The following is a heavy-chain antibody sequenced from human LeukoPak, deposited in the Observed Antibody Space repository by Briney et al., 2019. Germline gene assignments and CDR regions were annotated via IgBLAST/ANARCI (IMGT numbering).Heavy chain of an antibody. D-gene: IGHD1-26*01. CDR3: ARDESGSYSYFQH. Sequence: PGRSLRLSCAASGFTFSSYAMHWVRQAPGKGLEWVAVISYDGSNKYYADSVKGRFTISRDNSKNTLYLQMNSLRAEDTAVYYCARDESGSYSYFQHWGQGTLVTVSS. J-gene: IGHJ1*01. V-gene: IGHV3-30-3*01. CDR2: ISYDGSNK. CDR1: GFTFSSYA.